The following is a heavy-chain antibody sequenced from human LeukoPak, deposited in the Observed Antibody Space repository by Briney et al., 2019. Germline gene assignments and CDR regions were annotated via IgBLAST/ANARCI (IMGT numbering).Heavy chain of an antibody. CDR1: GGSISNYY. CDR2: IYYSGST. J-gene: IGHJ4*02. Sequence: SETLSLTCTVSGGSISNYYWTWIRQPPGKGLEWIGYIYYSGSTNYNPSLSSRVTISLDTTKNQFSLMLRSLTAADTAVYYCARRYTASPGERFDYWGQGTLVTVSS. D-gene: IGHD2-2*02. V-gene: IGHV4-59*08. CDR3: ARRYTASPGERFDY.